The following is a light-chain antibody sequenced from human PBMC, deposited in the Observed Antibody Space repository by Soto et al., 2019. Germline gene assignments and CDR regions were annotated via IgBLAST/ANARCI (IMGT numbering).Light chain of an antibody. Sequence: QSVLTQPPSASGTPGQRVTISCSGSGSNIGTNYVYWYQHLPGTAPKLLISRSNQRPPGVPDRFSGSKSGTSASLAISGLRSEDEADYYCAAWDDSLSGWLFGGGTKLTVL. CDR2: RSN. CDR3: AAWDDSLSGWL. V-gene: IGLV1-47*01. J-gene: IGLJ3*02. CDR1: GSNIGTNY.